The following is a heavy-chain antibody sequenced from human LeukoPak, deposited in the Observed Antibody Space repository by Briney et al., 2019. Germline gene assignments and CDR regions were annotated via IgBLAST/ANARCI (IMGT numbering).Heavy chain of an antibody. D-gene: IGHD6-6*01. J-gene: IGHJ4*02. Sequence: SETLSLTCTVSGGSISSGVYYWSWIRQHPGKGLEWIGYIYYSGSTYYNTSLECRVTISVDASKKHFSLKLSSVTAADTAVYYCGSREGVWAGYFDDWGQGTLVTVSS. CDR2: IYYSGST. CDR3: GSREGVWAGYFDD. CDR1: GGSISSGVYY. V-gene: IGHV4-31*03.